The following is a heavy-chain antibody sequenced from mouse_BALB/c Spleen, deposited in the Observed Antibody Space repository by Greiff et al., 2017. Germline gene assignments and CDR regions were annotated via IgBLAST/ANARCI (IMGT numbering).Heavy chain of an antibody. J-gene: IGHJ3*01. CDR3: TRVLYYSWFAY. V-gene: IGHV1S81*02. CDR2: INPSNGGT. CDR1: GYTFTSYY. D-gene: IGHD2-1*01. Sequence: VQLVESGAELVKPGASVKLSCKASGYTFTSYYMYWVKQRPGQGLEWIGEINPSNGGTNFNEKFKSKATLTVDKSSSTAYMQLSSLTSEDSAVYYCTRVLYYSWFAYWGQGTLVTVSA.